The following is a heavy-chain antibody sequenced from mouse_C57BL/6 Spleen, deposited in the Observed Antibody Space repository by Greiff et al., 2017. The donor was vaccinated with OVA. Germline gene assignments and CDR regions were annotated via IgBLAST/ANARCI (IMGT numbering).Heavy chain of an antibody. J-gene: IGHJ4*01. V-gene: IGHV5-17*01. D-gene: IGHD1-3*01. CDR2: ISSGSSTI. CDR3: ARAKGRNHYYAMDY. Sequence: EVMLVESGGGLVKPGGSLKLSCAASGFTFSDYGMHWVRQAPEKGLEWVAYISSGSSTIYYADTVKGRFTISRDNAKNTLFLQMTSLRSEDTAMYYCARAKGRNHYYAMDYWGQGTSVTVSS. CDR1: GFTFSDYG.